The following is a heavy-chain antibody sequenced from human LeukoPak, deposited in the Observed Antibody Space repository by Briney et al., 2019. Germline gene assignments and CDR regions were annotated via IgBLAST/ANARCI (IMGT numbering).Heavy chain of an antibody. J-gene: IGHJ6*02. Sequence: SSETLSLTCAVSGGSISSGGYSWSWIRQPPGKGLEWIVYIYHSGSTYYNPSLKSRVTISVDRSKNQFSLKLSSVTAADTAVYYCARGKAAIGSRYYYYGMDVWGQGTTVTVSS. CDR1: GGSISSGGYS. CDR3: ARGKAAIGSRYYYYGMDV. D-gene: IGHD2-2*01. CDR2: IYHSGST. V-gene: IGHV4-30-2*01.